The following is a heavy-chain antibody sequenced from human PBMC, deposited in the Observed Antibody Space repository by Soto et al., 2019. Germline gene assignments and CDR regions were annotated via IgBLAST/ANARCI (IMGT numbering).Heavy chain of an antibody. CDR1: GGSISSGGYS. V-gene: IGHV4-30-2*01. Sequence: SETLSLTCAVSGGSISSGGYSWSWIRQPPGKGLEWIGYIYHSGSTYYNPSLKSRVTISVDRSKDQFSLKLSSVTAADTAVYYCARPLLWFGEGEDRDAFDIWGQGTMVTVSS. J-gene: IGHJ3*02. D-gene: IGHD3-10*01. CDR2: IYHSGST. CDR3: ARPLLWFGEGEDRDAFDI.